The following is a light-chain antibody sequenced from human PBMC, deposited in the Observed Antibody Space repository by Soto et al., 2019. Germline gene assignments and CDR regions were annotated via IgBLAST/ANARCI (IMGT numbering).Light chain of an antibody. CDR3: CSYTSISTPYV. J-gene: IGLJ1*01. CDR1: SSDVGGFDY. CDR2: SVS. Sequence: QSALTQPASVSGSPGQSITISCTGTSSDVGGFDYVSWYQQHPGKAPKLMIYSVSYRPSGVSNRFSGSKSGNTASLTISGLQAEDEADYYCCSYTSISTPYVFGTGTKLTVL. V-gene: IGLV2-14*03.